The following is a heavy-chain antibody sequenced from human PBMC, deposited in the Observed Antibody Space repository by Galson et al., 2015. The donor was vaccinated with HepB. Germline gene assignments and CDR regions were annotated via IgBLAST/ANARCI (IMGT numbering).Heavy chain of an antibody. CDR3: ARDLRSTSCYGCAFDI. CDR2: TYYRSKWYN. D-gene: IGHD2-2*01. Sequence: CAISGDSVSRNSAAWNWIRQSPSRGLEWLGRTYYRSKWYNDYAVSVKSRITINPDTSKNQFSLQLNSVTPEDTAVYYCARDLRSTSCYGCAFDIWGQGTMVTVSS. CDR1: GDSVSRNSAA. V-gene: IGHV6-1*01. J-gene: IGHJ3*02.